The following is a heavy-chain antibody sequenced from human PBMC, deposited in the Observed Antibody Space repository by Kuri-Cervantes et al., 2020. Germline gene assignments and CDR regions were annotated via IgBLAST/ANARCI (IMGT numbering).Heavy chain of an antibody. Sequence: GGSLRLSCAASGFTFSSYAMSWVRQAPGKGLEWVSAISGSGGSTYYADSVKGRFTISRDNSKNTLCLQMNSLRAEDTAVYYCAKVSSGYWLFDYWGQGTLVTVSS. CDR1: GFTFSSYA. CDR3: AKVSSGYWLFDY. D-gene: IGHD3-22*01. V-gene: IGHV3-23*01. CDR2: ISGSGGST. J-gene: IGHJ4*02.